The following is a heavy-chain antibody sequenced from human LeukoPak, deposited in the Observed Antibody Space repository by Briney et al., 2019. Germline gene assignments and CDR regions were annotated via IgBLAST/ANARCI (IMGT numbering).Heavy chain of an antibody. J-gene: IGHJ4*02. CDR2: ISYDGSNK. CDR3: ARDVSPPLTILEWLFDY. V-gene: IGHV3-30*04. Sequence: GRSLRLSCAASGFTFSSYAMHWVRQAPGKGLEWVAVISYDGSNKYYADSVKGRFTISRDNSKNTLYLQMNSLRAEDTAVYYCARDVSPPLTILEWLFDYWGQGTLVTVSS. D-gene: IGHD3-3*01. CDR1: GFTFSSYA.